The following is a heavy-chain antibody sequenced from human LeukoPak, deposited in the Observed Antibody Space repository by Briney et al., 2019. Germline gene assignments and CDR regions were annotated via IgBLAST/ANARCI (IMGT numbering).Heavy chain of an antibody. D-gene: IGHD6-13*01. V-gene: IGHV4-61*02. CDR2: IYTSGST. Sequence: PSETLSLTCTVSGGSISSGSYYWSWIRQPAGKGLEWTGRIYTSGSTNYNPSLKSRVTISVDTSKNQLSLKLSSVTAADTALYYYARGCSIENWGQGTLVTVSS. CDR3: ARGCSIEN. J-gene: IGHJ4*02. CDR1: GGSISSGSYY.